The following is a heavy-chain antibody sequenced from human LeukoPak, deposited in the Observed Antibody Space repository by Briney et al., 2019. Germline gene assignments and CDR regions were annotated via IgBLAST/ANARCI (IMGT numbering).Heavy chain of an antibody. V-gene: IGHV3-21*06. J-gene: IGHJ4*02. CDR2: ISSRSSYK. CDR1: RFTFSSYS. D-gene: IGHD3-22*01. Sequence: GGSLRLSCAASRFTFSSYSMNWIRQAPGKGLEWVSAISSRSSYKYYADSVKGRFTVSRDNAKNSLYLEMNSLRVDDTAVYYCAREGTMISSFDYWGQGTLVTVSS. CDR3: AREGTMISSFDY.